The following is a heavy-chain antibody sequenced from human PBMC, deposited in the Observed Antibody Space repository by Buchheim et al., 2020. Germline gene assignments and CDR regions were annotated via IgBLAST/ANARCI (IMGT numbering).Heavy chain of an antibody. D-gene: IGHD1-14*01. Sequence: QLQLQESGSGLVKPSQTLSLTCAVLGGSFSSGGYSWCWIRQPPGKGLEWIGYIYHSGSTYYNPPLKSRVTISVDRSQNQFALKPSSVTAADTAGYYCARDMGYKKGMDVWGQGTT. J-gene: IGHJ6*02. CDR2: IYHSGST. CDR3: ARDMGYKKGMDV. CDR1: GGSFSSGGYS. V-gene: IGHV4-30-2*01.